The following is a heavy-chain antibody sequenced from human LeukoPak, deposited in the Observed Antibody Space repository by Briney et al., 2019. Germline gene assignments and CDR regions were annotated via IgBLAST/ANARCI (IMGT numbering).Heavy chain of an antibody. V-gene: IGHV3-23*01. CDR3: AKGIAVAGTGIYFDY. Sequence: GGSLRLSCAASGFTFSSYAMSWVRQAPGKGLEWVSAISGSGGSTYYADSVKGRFTISRDNSKNTLYLQMNSLRAEDTAVYYCAKGIAVAGTGIYFDYWGQGTLVTVSS. CDR2: ISGSGGST. D-gene: IGHD6-19*01. CDR1: GFTFSSYA. J-gene: IGHJ4*02.